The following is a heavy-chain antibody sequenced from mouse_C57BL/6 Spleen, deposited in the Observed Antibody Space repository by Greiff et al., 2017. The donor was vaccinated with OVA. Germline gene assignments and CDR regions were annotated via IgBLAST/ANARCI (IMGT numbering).Heavy chain of an antibody. J-gene: IGHJ4*01. CDR1: GYTFTDYY. Sequence: EVQLQQSGPELVKPGASVKISCKASGYTFTDYYMNWVKQSHGKSLEWIGDINPNNGGTSYNQKFKGKATLTVDKSSSTAYMELRSLTSEVSAVYSCACKLGSSPPYYTMDYWGQGTSATVSS. CDR3: ACKLGSSPPYYTMDY. D-gene: IGHD3-3*01. CDR2: INPNNGGT. V-gene: IGHV1-26*01.